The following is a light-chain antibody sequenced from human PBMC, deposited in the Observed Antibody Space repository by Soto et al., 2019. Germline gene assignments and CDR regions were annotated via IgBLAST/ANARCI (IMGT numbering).Light chain of an antibody. V-gene: IGKV3-20*01. Sequence: IVLTQSPGTLSLSPGERATLSCRASQSVSNNYLAWYQQKPGQAPRLLIYGALSRATGIPDRFSGSGSGTDFTLTISRLEPEDFALYYCQQYATSPLTFGGGTKVDIK. CDR1: QSVSNNY. CDR2: GAL. J-gene: IGKJ4*01. CDR3: QQYATSPLT.